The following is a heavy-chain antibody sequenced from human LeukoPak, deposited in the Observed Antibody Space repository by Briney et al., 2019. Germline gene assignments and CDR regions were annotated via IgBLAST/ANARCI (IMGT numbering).Heavy chain of an antibody. CDR1: GYTFTSYD. CDR2: MNPNSGNT. CDR3: ARGLKGLSRRDGYRPDFDY. J-gene: IGHJ4*02. D-gene: IGHD5-24*01. V-gene: IGHV1-8*03. Sequence: GASVKVSCKASGYTFTSYDINWVRQATGQGLEWMGWMNPNSGNTGYAQKFQGRVTITRNTSISTAYMELSSLRSEDTAVYYCARGLKGLSRRDGYRPDFDYWGQGTLVTVSS.